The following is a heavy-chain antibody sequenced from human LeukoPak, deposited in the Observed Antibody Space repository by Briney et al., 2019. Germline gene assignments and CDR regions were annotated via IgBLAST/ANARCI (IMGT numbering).Heavy chain of an antibody. CDR3: ATGIAAAGNYFDY. J-gene: IGHJ4*02. D-gene: IGHD6-13*01. CDR1: GFTFSSYSMN. CDR2: IYYSGST. V-gene: IGHV4-59*05. Sequence: TGGSLRLSCAASGFTFSSYSMNWARQPPGKGLEWIGSIYYSGSTYYNPSLKSRVTISVDTSKNQFSLKLSSVTAADTAVYYCATGIAAAGNYFDYWGQGTLVTVSS.